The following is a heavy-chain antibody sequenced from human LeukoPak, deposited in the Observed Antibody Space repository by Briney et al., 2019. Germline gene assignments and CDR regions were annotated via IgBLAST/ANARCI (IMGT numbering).Heavy chain of an antibody. V-gene: IGHV1-18*01. CDR2: ISAYNGNT. CDR1: GYTFTSYG. D-gene: IGHD6-13*01. Sequence: GASVTVSCKASGYTFTSYGISWVRQAPGQGPEWMGWISAYNGNTNYAQKLQGRVTMTTDTSTSTAYMELRSLRSDDTAVYYCARDRVAAEWDYWGQGTLVTVSS. CDR3: ARDRVAAEWDY. J-gene: IGHJ4*02.